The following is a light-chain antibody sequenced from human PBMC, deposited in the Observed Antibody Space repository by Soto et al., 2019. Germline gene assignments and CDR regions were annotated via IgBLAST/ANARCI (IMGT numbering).Light chain of an antibody. CDR2: NNN. CDR3: AAWDDSRNGYV. CDR1: SSNIGTNA. Sequence: QSALTQPPSASGTPGQRVTISCSGGSSNIGTNAVNWYQQLPGTAPKLLIYNNNQRPSGVPDRFSGSKSGTSASLAISGLQSEDEADYYCAAWDDSRNGYVFGNGTKVTVL. V-gene: IGLV1-44*01. J-gene: IGLJ1*01.